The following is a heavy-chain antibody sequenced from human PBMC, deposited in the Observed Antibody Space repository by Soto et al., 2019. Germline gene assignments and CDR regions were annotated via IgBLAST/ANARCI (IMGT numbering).Heavy chain of an antibody. J-gene: IGHJ4*02. CDR3: GVQQNLPRGNY. D-gene: IGHD6-13*01. CDR1: GYSFTGYW. CDR2: TYPGDSDT. Sequence: GASLKISCTGSGYSFTGYWIGWVRQMPGKGLEWMGITYPGDSDTRYSPSFQGRVTISADKSINTAYLQWSSLKASDTAMYYGGVQQNLPRGNYWGQGTLVTVSS. V-gene: IGHV5-51*01.